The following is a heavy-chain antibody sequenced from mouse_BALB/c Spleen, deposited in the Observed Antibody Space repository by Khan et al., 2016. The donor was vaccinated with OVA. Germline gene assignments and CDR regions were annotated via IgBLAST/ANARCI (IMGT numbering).Heavy chain of an antibody. Sequence: VQLQPSGAELVKPGASVKLSCTASAFNIKDTYIHWVKQRPEQGLEWIGRIDPANGNTKYDPKFQGKATVTADTSSNTAYLQLSSLTSEDTAVYYCARDGVVISLWFGMDYWGQGTSVTVSS. CDR1: AFNIKDTY. V-gene: IGHV14-3*02. CDR3: ARDGVVISLWFGMDY. CDR2: IDPANGNT. D-gene: IGHD2-2*01. J-gene: IGHJ4*01.